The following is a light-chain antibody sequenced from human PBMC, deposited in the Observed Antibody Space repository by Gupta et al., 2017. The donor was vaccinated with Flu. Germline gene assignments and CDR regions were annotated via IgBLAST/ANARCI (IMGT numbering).Light chain of an antibody. J-gene: IGLJ2*01. CDR2: RDS. V-gene: IGLV3-9*01. CDR1: NMGSKN. CDR3: QVWDSSTEV. Sequence: ALGQTARITCGGKNMGSKNVHWYQQKPGQDPVLVIYRDSNRPSGIPERFSGSNSGNTATLTISRAQAGDEADYYCQVWDSSTEVFGGGTKLTVL.